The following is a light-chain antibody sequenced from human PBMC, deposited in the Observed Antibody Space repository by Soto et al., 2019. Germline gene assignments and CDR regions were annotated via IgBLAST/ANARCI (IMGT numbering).Light chain of an antibody. J-gene: IGLJ1*01. CDR2: DVS. CDR3: SSYTSSSTSV. Sequence: QSALTQPASVSGSPGHSITIFCTGTSSDVGGYNYVSWYQQHPGKAPKLMIYDVSNRPSGVSNRFSGSKSGNTASLTISGLQAEDEADYYCSSYTSSSTSVFGTGTKVTVL. CDR1: SSDVGGYNY. V-gene: IGLV2-14*01.